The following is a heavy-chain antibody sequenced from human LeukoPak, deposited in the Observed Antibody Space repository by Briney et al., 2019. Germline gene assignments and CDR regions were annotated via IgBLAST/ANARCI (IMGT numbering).Heavy chain of an antibody. CDR2: ISGSGGST. CDR1: GFTFSNHG. Sequence: GGTLRLSCAASGFTFSNHGMNWVRQAPGKGLEWVSAISGSGGSTYYADSVKGRFTISRDNSKNTLYLQMNSLRAEDTAVYYCAKRRDYYDSSGLDYWGQGTLVTVSS. V-gene: IGHV3-23*01. J-gene: IGHJ4*02. D-gene: IGHD3-22*01. CDR3: AKRRDYYDSSGLDY.